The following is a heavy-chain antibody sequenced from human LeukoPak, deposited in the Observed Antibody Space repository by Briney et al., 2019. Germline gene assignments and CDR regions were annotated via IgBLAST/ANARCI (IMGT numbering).Heavy chain of an antibody. J-gene: IGHJ4*02. CDR3: VKSARVGEK. CDR1: GFTFSSYS. V-gene: IGHV3-21*04. Sequence: PGGSLRLSCVASGFTFSSYSMNWVRQAPGRGLEWVSSIITLSATYFYYADSVKGRFTVSRDNAKTSLYLQMNSLRAEDTAVYYCVKSARVGEKWGQGTLVTVSS. D-gene: IGHD3-3*01. CDR2: IITLSATYF.